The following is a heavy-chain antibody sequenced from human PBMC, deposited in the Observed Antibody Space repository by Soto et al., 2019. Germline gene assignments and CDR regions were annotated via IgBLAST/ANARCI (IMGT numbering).Heavy chain of an antibody. V-gene: IGHV4-38-2*01. Sequence: PSETLSLTCAVSGYSISSGYYWGWIRQPPGKGLEWIGSIYHSGSTYYNPSLKSRVTISVDTSKNQFSLKLSSVTAADTAVYYCAEMVRGGYFDYWGQGTLVTVSS. D-gene: IGHD3-10*01. CDR1: GYSISSGYY. CDR2: IYHSGST. J-gene: IGHJ4*02. CDR3: AEMVRGGYFDY.